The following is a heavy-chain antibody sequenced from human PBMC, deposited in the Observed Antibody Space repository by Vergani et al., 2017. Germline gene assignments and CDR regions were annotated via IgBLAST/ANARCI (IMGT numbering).Heavy chain of an antibody. CDR3: AKDVFGEPYFDY. CDR1: GFIFDSNG. V-gene: IGHV3-20*04. Sequence: EVKLVESGGGLVRPGGSLRLSCAGNGFIFDSNGMSWVRQVPGKGLEWVSGINWNGDNTGYADSVKGRFTISRDNAKNSLYLQMNSLRVEDTALYYCAKDVFGEPYFDYWGQGTLVTVSS. J-gene: IGHJ4*02. CDR2: INWNGDNT. D-gene: IGHD3-10*02.